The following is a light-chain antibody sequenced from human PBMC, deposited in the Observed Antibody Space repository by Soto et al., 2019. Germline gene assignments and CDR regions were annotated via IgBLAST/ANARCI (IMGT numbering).Light chain of an antibody. CDR1: SSDVGGYNY. CDR2: DVS. J-gene: IGLJ3*02. V-gene: IGLV2-14*01. Sequence: QSALTQPASVSGSPGQSITISCTGTSSDVGGYNYVSWYQQYPGKAPKLMIYDVSNRPSGVSNRFSGSKSGNTASLTVSGLQAEDEADYYCSSPTITGIVFGGGTKLTV. CDR3: SSPTITGIV.